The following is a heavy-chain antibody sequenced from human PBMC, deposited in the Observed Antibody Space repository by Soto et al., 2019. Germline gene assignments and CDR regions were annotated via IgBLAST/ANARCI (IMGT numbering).Heavy chain of an antibody. D-gene: IGHD3-10*01. V-gene: IGHV3-23*01. CDR1: GITFSSNA. Sequence: EVQLLESGGGLVQPGGSLRLSCAASGITFSSNAMSWVRQAPGKGLEWVSAISGSGDSTYHADSVKGRFTISRDNSKNTLYLQMNSLRAEDPAVYYCAKDSPRWFGNLVNYRDVWGKGTTVTVSS. CDR2: ISGSGDST. J-gene: IGHJ6*03. CDR3: AKDSPRWFGNLVNYRDV.